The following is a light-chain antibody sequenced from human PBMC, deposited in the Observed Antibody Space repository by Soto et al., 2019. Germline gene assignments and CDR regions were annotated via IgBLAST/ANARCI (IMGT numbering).Light chain of an antibody. V-gene: IGLV1-44*01. Sequence: QSAMTQPPSASGTPGETVTISCSGTTSNSGRNTVNWYQQLPGRAPKLLIYGNSQGPSGVPDRFSASKSGTSASLAISGLRSEDEADYPCAAWDDTLNDLLFGGGTKVTVL. CDR2: GNS. CDR1: TSNSGRNT. CDR3: AAWDDTLNDLL. J-gene: IGLJ2*01.